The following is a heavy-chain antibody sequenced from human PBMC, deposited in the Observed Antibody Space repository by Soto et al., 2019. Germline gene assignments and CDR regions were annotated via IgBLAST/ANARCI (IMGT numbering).Heavy chain of an antibody. J-gene: IGHJ4*02. CDR3: ARHCSSTSCYMGYDY. Sequence: PGGSLRLSCAASGFTFSSYSMNWVRQAPGKGLEWVSSISSSSSSYTYYADSVKGRFTISRDNAKNSLYLQMNSLRAEDTAVYYCARHCSSTSCYMGYDYWGQGTLVTVSS. CDR1: GFTFSSYS. V-gene: IGHV3-21*01. D-gene: IGHD2-2*02. CDR2: ISSSSSSYT.